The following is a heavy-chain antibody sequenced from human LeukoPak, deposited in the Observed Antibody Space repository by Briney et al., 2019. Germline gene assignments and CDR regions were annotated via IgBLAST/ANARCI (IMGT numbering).Heavy chain of an antibody. D-gene: IGHD5-12*01. V-gene: IGHV5-51*01. Sequence: GESLKISCKTSGYIFSIYWIAWVRQMPGEGLEWMGIIYPADSHTRYRPSFQGLVTFSVDKSISTAYLQWSSLKASDTAMYYCARGGYSDYAPFGYWGQGTLVTVSS. CDR3: ARGGYSDYAPFGY. J-gene: IGHJ4*02. CDR2: IYPADSHT. CDR1: GYIFSIYW.